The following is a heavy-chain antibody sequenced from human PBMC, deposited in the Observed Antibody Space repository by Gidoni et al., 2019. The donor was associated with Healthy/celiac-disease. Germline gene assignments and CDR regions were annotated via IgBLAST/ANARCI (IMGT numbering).Heavy chain of an antibody. CDR1: GYTFTSYG. Sequence: QVQLVQSGAEVKKPGASVKVSCKASGYTFTSYGITWVRQAPGQGLEWMGRNSAYNGNTNYAQKLQGRVTMTTDTSTSTVSMELRSLRSDDTAMYYCARNYDYGDYGLFDYWGQGTLVTVSS. CDR3: ARNYDYGDYGLFDY. J-gene: IGHJ4*02. V-gene: IGHV1-18*01. CDR2: NSAYNGNT. D-gene: IGHD4-17*01.